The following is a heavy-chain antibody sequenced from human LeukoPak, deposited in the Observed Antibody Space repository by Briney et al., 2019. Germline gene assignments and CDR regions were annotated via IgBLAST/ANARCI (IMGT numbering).Heavy chain of an antibody. CDR3: ARWGPYFDH. CDR2: IYHLGSP. Sequence: PSGTLSLTCAVSGDSIISANWWSWLRQAPGKGLEWIGDIYHLGSPNYNPFLKSRVTISVDTSKNHFSLNLTSVTAADTAVYFCARWGPYFDHWGQGSLVIVSS. CDR1: GDSIISANW. D-gene: IGHD7-27*01. V-gene: IGHV4-4*02. J-gene: IGHJ4*02.